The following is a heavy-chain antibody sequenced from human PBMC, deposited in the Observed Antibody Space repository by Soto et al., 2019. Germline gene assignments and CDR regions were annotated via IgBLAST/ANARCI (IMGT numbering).Heavy chain of an antibody. CDR2: INHSGRA. D-gene: IGHD3-9*01. V-gene: IGHV4-34*09. CDR1: GGSLSGTY. CDR3: ARESSQTGAHPPPEYYFDY. J-gene: IGHJ4*02. Sequence: PSETLSLTCAVFGGSLSGTYWSWLRQPPGKGLECIGEINHSGRATYSPSLKSRVTISVDTSKNQFSLKLSSVTAADTAVYYCARESSQTGAHPPPEYYFDYWGQGTLVTVSS.